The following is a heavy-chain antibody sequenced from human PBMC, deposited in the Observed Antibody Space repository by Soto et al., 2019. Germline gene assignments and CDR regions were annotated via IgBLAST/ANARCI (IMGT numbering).Heavy chain of an antibody. J-gene: IGHJ5*02. D-gene: IGHD2-8*02. CDR3: ARQIYVSETGANFQDLFYS. CDR2: IDPSDSQT. V-gene: IGHV5-10-1*01. CDR1: GYSFAGYW. Sequence: GEPLKISCKGSGYSFAGYWITWVRQKPGKGLEWMGRIDPSDSQTYYSPSFRGHVTISATKSITTVFLQWRSLRASDTAMYYCARQIYVSETGANFQDLFYSWGRGTSVTVSA.